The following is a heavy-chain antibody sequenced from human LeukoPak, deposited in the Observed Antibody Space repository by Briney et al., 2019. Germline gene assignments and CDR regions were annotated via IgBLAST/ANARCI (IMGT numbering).Heavy chain of an antibody. V-gene: IGHV3-30*04. CDR2: ISYDGSNK. Sequence: GGSLRLSCATSGFTFSSYAMHWVRQAPGKGLEWVAVISYDGSNKYYADSVKGRFTISRDNSKNTLYLQMNSLRAEDTAVYYCADKDYWGQGTLVTVSS. CDR1: GFTFSSYA. CDR3: ADKDY. J-gene: IGHJ4*02.